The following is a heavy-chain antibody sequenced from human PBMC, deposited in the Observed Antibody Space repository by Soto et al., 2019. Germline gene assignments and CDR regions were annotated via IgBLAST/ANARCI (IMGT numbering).Heavy chain of an antibody. CDR2: VPYAGNT. V-gene: IGHV4-39*02. CDR3: AIPRTGYSRGWLPP. CDR1: GDSVTSSRYY. J-gene: IGHJ5*02. Sequence: SETLSLTCTVSGDSVTSSRYYWGWVRQAPGKGLEWIGSVPYAGNTYYNPSLKSRVTLFIDTSKNHFSLSLRSVTAADTAVYYCAIPRTGYSRGWLPPWGQGTLVTVSS. D-gene: IGHD6-19*01.